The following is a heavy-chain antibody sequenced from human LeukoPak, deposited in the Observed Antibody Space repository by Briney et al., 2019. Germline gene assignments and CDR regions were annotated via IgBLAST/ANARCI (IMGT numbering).Heavy chain of an antibody. CDR3: ARTVAYYDSSGYFPPYYYYYYMDV. CDR2: IYTSGST. D-gene: IGHD3-22*01. V-gene: IGHV4-61*02. CDR1: GGSISSGSYY. J-gene: IGHJ6*03. Sequence: PSETLSLTCTVSGGSISSGSYYWRWIRQPAGEGLEWIGRIYTSGSTNYNPSLTVHVTISVDTSQDQSSLKLSPVTAADTAVYYCARTVAYYDSSGYFPPYYYYYYMDVWGKGTTVTISS.